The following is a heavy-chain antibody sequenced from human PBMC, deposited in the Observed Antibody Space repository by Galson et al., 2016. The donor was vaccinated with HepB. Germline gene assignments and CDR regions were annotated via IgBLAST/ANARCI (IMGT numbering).Heavy chain of an antibody. J-gene: IGHJ3*01. Sequence: SETLSLTCTVSGGSISSSSYFWAWIRQPPGKGLEWIGSIYYSGTTHYNPSLQSRVSISVDTSENQFSLRLTSVSAADTATYLCARQDWAGLVNFWGQGTMVTVSS. V-gene: IGHV4-39*01. CDR1: GGSISSSSYF. CDR3: ARQDWAGLVNF. CDR2: IYYSGTT. D-gene: IGHD3-9*01.